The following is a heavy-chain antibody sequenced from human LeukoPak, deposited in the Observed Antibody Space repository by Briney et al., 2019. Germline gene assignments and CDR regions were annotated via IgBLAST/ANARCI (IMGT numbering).Heavy chain of an antibody. D-gene: IGHD6-19*01. CDR1: GFTFSSYA. CDR3: AKDLQQWLASYHYYYGMDV. V-gene: IGHV3-23*01. J-gene: IGHJ6*02. Sequence: GGSLRLSCAASGFTFSSYAMSWVRQAPGKGLEWVSAISGSGGSTYYADSVKGRFTISRDNSKNTLYLQMNSLRAEDTAVYYCAKDLQQWLASYHYYYGMDVWGQGTTVTVSS. CDR2: ISGSGGST.